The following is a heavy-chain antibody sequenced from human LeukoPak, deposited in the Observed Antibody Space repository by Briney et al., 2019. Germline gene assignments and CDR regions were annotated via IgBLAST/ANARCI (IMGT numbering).Heavy chain of an antibody. J-gene: IGHJ4*02. D-gene: IGHD6-19*01. V-gene: IGHV4-59*01. CDR3: ARGRMLKGAVAVCTVNDY. CDR1: GGSISSYY. CDR2: IYNSGST. Sequence: WETLSLTCTVSGGSISSYYWSWIRQPPGKGLEWIGYIYNSGSTNYNPSLKSRVTISVDTSKNQFSLKLSSVTAADTAVYYCARGRMLKGAVAVCTVNDYWGQGTPVTVSS.